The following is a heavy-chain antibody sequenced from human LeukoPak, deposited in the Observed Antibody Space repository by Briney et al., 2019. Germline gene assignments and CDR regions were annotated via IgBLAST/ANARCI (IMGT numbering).Heavy chain of an antibody. CDR3: AKDMDTMMIIFNPF. CDR1: GFTFSSYA. V-gene: IGHV3-23*01. D-gene: IGHD3-22*01. Sequence: GGSLRLSCAASGFTFSSYAMNWVRQAPGKGPEWVSLIKGSGDSTYYADSVKGRFTISRDNSKNTLYLQMDGLRVEDTAVYYCAKDMDTMMIIFNPFWGQGTLVTVSS. J-gene: IGHJ4*02. CDR2: IKGSGDST.